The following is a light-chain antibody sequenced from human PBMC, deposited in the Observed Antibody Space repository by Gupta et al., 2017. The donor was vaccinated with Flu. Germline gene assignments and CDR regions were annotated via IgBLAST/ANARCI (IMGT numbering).Light chain of an antibody. CDR1: QRISSY. CDR2: AAS. Sequence: DIQMTQSPSSLSASVGDRVTITCRASQRISSYLNWYQQKPGKAPKLLIYAASRVKSGVPSRFSGSGSGTDFTLTISRRQPEDFATYYCQQRHSTSWTFGQGTKVEIK. CDR3: QQRHSTSWT. V-gene: IGKV1-39*01. J-gene: IGKJ1*01.